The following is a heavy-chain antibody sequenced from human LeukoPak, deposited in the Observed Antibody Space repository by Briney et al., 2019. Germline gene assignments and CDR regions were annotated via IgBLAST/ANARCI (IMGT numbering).Heavy chain of an antibody. Sequence: SETLSLTCTVSGGSISSGSYYWSWIRQPAGKGLEWTGRIYTSGSTNYNPSLKSRVTISVDTSKNQFSLKLSSVTAADTAVYYCAVTSGSYDPYAFDIWGQGTMVTVSS. CDR1: GGSISSGSYY. CDR2: IYTSGST. CDR3: AVTSGSYDPYAFDI. J-gene: IGHJ3*02. V-gene: IGHV4-61*02. D-gene: IGHD3-10*01.